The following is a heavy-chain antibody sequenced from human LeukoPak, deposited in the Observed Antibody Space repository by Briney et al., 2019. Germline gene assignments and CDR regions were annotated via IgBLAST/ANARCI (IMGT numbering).Heavy chain of an antibody. V-gene: IGHV4-59*01. J-gene: IGHJ6*03. D-gene: IGHD2-2*01. Sequence: SETLSLTCTVSGGSISSCYWSWIRQPPGKGLEWIGYIYYSGSTNYNPSLKSRVTISVDTSKNQFSLKLSSVTAADTAVYYCARVPCSSTSCYHYYYYMDVWGKGTTVTVSS. CDR2: IYYSGST. CDR1: GGSISSCY. CDR3: ARVPCSSTSCYHYYYYMDV.